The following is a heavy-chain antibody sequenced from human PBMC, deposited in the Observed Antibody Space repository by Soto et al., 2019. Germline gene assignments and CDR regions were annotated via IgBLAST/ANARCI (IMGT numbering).Heavy chain of an antibody. Sequence: SETLSLTCSVSGGSVSSGVYYWSWIRQPPGKGLELIGYISNSGSTNYNPSLTSRVAISLDRSRNQFSLKLTSVTAADTAVYYCARLRIKNFGAVTGHYFDYWGRGTLVTVSS. V-gene: IGHV4-61*08. CDR2: ISNSGST. D-gene: IGHD3-3*01. J-gene: IGHJ4*02. CDR1: GGSVSSGVYY. CDR3: ARLRIKNFGAVTGHYFDY.